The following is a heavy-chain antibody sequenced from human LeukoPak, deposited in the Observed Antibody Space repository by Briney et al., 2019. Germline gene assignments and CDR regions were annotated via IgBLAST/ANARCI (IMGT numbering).Heavy chain of an antibody. V-gene: IGHV3-9*01. D-gene: IGHD3-22*01. CDR1: GFTFDDYA. CDR3: AKDLAYDSSDYHVIFDC. J-gene: IGHJ4*02. Sequence: GGSLRLSCATSGFTFDDYAMHWVRQAPGKGLEWVSGISWNSGSIGYADSVKGRFTTSRDNSKNTLYLQMNSLRAEDTAIYYCAKDLAYDSSDYHVIFDCWGQGTLVTVSS. CDR2: ISWNSGSI.